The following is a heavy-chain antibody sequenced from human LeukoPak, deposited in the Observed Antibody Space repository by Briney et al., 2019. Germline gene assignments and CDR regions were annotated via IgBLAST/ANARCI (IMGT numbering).Heavy chain of an antibody. CDR1: GGSTSSHF. V-gene: IGHV4-59*08. D-gene: IGHD6-19*01. CDR2: VYNTGST. Sequence: SETLSLTCTVSGGSTSSHFWTWIRQPPGKGLEWLGYVYNTGSTNYNPSLQSRVTMTLDASKNQFYLKLTSVTAADTAVYYCARQAPRIAVAPGPDYWGQGTLVTVSS. CDR3: ARQAPRIAVAPGPDY. J-gene: IGHJ4*02.